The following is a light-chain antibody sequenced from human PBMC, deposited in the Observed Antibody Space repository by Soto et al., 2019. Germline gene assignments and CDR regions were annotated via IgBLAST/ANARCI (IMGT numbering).Light chain of an antibody. CDR2: LNSDGSH. Sequence: QLVLTQSPSASASLGASVKLTCTLSSGHSSYAIAWHQQQPEKGPRYLMKLNSDGSHSKGDGIPDRFSGSSSGAERYLTISTLQSEDQADYYCQTGGTAPPFGGGTKLTVL. V-gene: IGLV4-69*01. J-gene: IGLJ2*01. CDR3: QTGGTAPP. CDR1: SGHSSYA.